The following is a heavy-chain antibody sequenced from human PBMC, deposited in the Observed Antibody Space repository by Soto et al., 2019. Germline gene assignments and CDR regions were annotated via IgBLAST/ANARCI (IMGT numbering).Heavy chain of an antibody. V-gene: IGHV4-31*01. J-gene: IGHJ4*02. Sequence: QVQLQESGPGLVKPSQTLSLTCTVSGGSISSGGYYWSWIRQHPGKGLEWIGYIYYSGSTYYNPSLKSLVTISVDTSKNQFSLKLSSVTAADTAVYYCARGNEKRITIFGVVEGFDYWGQGTLVTVSS. CDR2: IYYSGST. D-gene: IGHD3-3*01. CDR3: ARGNEKRITIFGVVEGFDY. CDR1: GGSISSGGYY.